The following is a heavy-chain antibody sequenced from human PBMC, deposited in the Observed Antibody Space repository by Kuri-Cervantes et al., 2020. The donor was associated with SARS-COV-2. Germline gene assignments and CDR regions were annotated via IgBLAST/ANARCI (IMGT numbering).Heavy chain of an antibody. CDR2: ISYDGSNK. V-gene: IGHV3-30*18. D-gene: IGHD6-13*01. J-gene: IGHJ6*02. CDR3: VKEGELWYSSSWYPSGDYYYYGMDV. Sequence: GESLKISCAASGFTFSSYGMHWVRQAPGKGLEWVAVISYDGSNKYYADSVKGRFTISRDNSKNTLYLQMSSLRAEDTAVYYCVKEGELWYSSSWYPSGDYYYYGMDVWGQGTTVTVSS. CDR1: GFTFSSYG.